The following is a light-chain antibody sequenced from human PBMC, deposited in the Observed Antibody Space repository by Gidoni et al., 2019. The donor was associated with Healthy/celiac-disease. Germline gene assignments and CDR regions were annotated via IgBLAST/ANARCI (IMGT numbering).Light chain of an antibody. CDR2: AAS. CDR1: QGISNY. CDR3: QNYNSALWT. V-gene: IGKV1-27*01. Sequence: DIQMTQSPSSLSASVGDSVTITCRESQGISNYLAWYQQKPGKVPKLLIYAASTLQSGVPSRFSGSGSGTDFTLTISSLQPEDVATYSCQNYNSALWTFGQGTKVEIK. J-gene: IGKJ1*01.